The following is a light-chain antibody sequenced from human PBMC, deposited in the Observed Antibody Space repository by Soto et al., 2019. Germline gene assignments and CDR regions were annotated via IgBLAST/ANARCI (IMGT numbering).Light chain of an antibody. CDR3: QQYNNWPPWT. CDR2: DAS. Sequence: IVMSQSPATLSVYPGERATLSCRASQSIRTDLAWYQQKSGQGPRLLIYDASTRATGIPARFSGSGSGTEFTLTISSLQSEDFAVYYCQQYNNWPPWTFGQGTKVAIK. CDR1: QSIRTD. J-gene: IGKJ1*01. V-gene: IGKV3D-15*01.